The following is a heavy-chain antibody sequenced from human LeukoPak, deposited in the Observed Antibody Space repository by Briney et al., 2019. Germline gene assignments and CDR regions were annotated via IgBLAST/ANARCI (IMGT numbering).Heavy chain of an antibody. V-gene: IGHV3-11*04. J-gene: IGHJ3*02. D-gene: IGHD3-22*01. Sequence: GGSLRLSCAASGFTFSDYYMTWIRQAPGKGLEWVSYISTGGSPIYYADSVKGRFTISRDNAKNSLYLQMNSLRVEDTAVYYCAREGTYYYDSSDSDIWGQGTMVTVSS. CDR3: AREGTYYYDSSDSDI. CDR2: ISTGGSPI. CDR1: GFTFSDYY.